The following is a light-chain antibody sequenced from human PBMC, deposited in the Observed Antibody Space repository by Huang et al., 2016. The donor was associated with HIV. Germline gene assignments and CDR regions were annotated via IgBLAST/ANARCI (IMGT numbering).Light chain of an antibody. Sequence: EIVMTQSQATLSVSPGERAILLCRASHNIDTNVAWYQQKPGQAPRILICVASTRATGISALFTGGWSETEFTLTINSVQSEDVAMYYCHQYNDWPPWTFGQGTRVEI. CDR3: HQYNDWPPWT. CDR1: HNIDTN. CDR2: VAS. V-gene: IGKV3-15*01. J-gene: IGKJ1*01.